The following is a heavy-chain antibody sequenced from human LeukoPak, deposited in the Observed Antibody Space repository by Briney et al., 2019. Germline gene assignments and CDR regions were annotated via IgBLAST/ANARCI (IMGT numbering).Heavy chain of an antibody. J-gene: IGHJ4*02. CDR1: GGSISSGGYY. CDR2: FFYSGST. Sequence: PSQTLSLTCTVSGGSISSGGYYWSWIRQPPGKGLEWIGDFFYSGSTNYNPSLKSRVTTSVDTSKNQLSLKLSSVTAADTAVYYCARVIGYCSSTSCFGYFDYWGQGTLVTVSS. V-gene: IGHV4-61*08. CDR3: ARVIGYCSSTSCFGYFDY. D-gene: IGHD2-2*01.